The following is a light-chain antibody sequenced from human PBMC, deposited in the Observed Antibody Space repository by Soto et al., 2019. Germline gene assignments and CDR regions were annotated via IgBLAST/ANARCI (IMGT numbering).Light chain of an antibody. CDR1: SSDVGVYNY. Sequence: QSALTQPASVSGSPGQSITISCTGTSSDVGVYNYVSCYQQHPGKAPKLMMYDVSHRPSGVSNRFSGSKSGNTASLTISGLQAEDEADYSCSSYTGSSTPGVFGGGTKLTVL. J-gene: IGLJ3*02. CDR2: DVS. CDR3: SSYTGSSTPGV. V-gene: IGLV2-14*01.